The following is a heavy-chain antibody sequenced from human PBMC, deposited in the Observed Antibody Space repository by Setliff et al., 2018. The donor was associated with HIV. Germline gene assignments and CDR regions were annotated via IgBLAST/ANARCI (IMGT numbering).Heavy chain of an antibody. CDR2: IIPLFNTP. Sequence: SVKVSCKASGGTFSSYAISWVRQAPGQGLEWMGGIIPLFNTPTYAQDFQGRVTIAADEYTNAAYMELSRLRFEDTAVYYCARTSAGARGFGLTYFYYMDVWGQGTTVTVSS. CDR3: ARTSAGARGFGLTYFYYMDV. V-gene: IGHV1-69*13. CDR1: GGTFSSYA. D-gene: IGHD6-19*01. J-gene: IGHJ6*03.